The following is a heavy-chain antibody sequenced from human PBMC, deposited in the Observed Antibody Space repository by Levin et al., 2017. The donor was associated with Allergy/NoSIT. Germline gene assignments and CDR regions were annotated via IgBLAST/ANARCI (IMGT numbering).Heavy chain of an antibody. CDR3: ARASRRYYDILTGYYPEYFQH. CDR1: GYTFTSYG. J-gene: IGHJ1*01. D-gene: IGHD3-9*01. CDR2: ISAYNGNT. Sequence: GASVKVSCKASGYTFTSYGISWVRQAPGQGLEWMGWISAYNGNTNYAQKLQGRVTMTTDTSTSTAYMELRSLRSDDTAVYYCARASRRYYDILTGYYPEYFQHWGQGTLVTVSS. V-gene: IGHV1-18*01.